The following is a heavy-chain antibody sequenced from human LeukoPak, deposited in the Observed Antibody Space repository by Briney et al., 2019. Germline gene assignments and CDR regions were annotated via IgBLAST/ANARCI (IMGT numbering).Heavy chain of an antibody. Sequence: SETLSLTCTVSGGSISSGGYYWSWIRQPPGKGLEWIGYIYHSGSTYYNPSLKSRVTISVDRSKNQFSLKLSSVTAADTAVYYCARDPHHYYVSSGYYYGGGFDAFDIWGQGTMVTVSS. D-gene: IGHD3-22*01. V-gene: IGHV4-30-2*01. CDR1: GGSISSGGYY. CDR3: ARDPHHYYVSSGYYYGGGFDAFDI. CDR2: IYHSGST. J-gene: IGHJ3*02.